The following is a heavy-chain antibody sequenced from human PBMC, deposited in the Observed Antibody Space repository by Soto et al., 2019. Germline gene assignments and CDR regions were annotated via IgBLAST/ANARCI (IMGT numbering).Heavy chain of an antibody. D-gene: IGHD5-12*01. CDR2: ISYDGSNK. J-gene: IGHJ6*02. CDR3: ARARTNRRYSGYGNPRYYYYGMDV. Sequence: QVQLVESGGGVVQPGRSLRLSCAASGFTFSSYAMHWVRQAPGKGLEWVAVISYDGSNKYYADSVKGRFTISRDNSKNTLYLQMNSLRAEDTAVYYCARARTNRRYSGYGNPRYYYYGMDVWGQGTTVTVSS. CDR1: GFTFSSYA. V-gene: IGHV3-30-3*01.